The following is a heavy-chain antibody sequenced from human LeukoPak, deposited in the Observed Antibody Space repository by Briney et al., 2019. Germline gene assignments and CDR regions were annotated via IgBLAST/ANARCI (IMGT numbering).Heavy chain of an antibody. D-gene: IGHD3-10*01. CDR2: INPNSGGT. J-gene: IGHJ4*02. V-gene: IGHV1-2*06. CDR1: GYTFTGYY. Sequence: ASVKVSRKASGYTFTGYYMHWVRQAPGQGLEWMGRINPNSGGTNYAQKFQGRVTMTRDTSISTAYMELSRLRSDDTAVYYCARVFVGGSSFGESIDYWGQGTLVTVSS. CDR3: ARVFVGGSSFGESIDY.